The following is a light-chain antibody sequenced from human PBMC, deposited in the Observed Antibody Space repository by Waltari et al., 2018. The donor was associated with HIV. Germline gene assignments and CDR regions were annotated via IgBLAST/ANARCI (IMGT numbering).Light chain of an antibody. J-gene: IGLJ2*01. CDR3: HTWGPGIQV. V-gene: IGLV4-69*01. Sequence: QVVLTQSPSASASLGASVKPTCTLSSGHTNYAIAWHQQKPGQGPRYLMKVTSGGSHIKGDRIPDRFSGSSSGAERYLTISSLQSDDEADYYCHTWGPGIQVFGGGTKLTVL. CDR1: SGHTNYA. CDR2: VTSGGSH.